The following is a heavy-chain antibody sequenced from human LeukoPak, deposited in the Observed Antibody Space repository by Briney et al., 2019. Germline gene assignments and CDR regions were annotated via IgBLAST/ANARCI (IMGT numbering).Heavy chain of an antibody. CDR1: GGTFSSYA. V-gene: IGHV1-69*13. J-gene: IGHJ4*02. Sequence: ASVKVSCKASGGTFSSYAISWVRQAPGQGLEWMGGIIPIFGTANYAQKFQGRVTITADESTSTAYMELSSLRSEDTAVYYCARGGACSGGSCYSNYDSSGYYYFDYWGQGTLVTVSS. CDR2: IIPIFGTA. CDR3: ARGGACSGGSCYSNYDSSGYYYFDY. D-gene: IGHD2-15*01.